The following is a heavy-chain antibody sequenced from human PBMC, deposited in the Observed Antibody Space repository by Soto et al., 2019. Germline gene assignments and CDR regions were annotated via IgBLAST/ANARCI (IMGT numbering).Heavy chain of an antibody. V-gene: IGHV4-59*12. CDR3: ARGSGLYRRDCVSDICSTTGHFDY. CDR1: GGSIRSFY. J-gene: IGHJ4*02. CDR2: IYYTGST. D-gene: IGHD3-16*02. Sequence: SQTLSLTCAVSGGSIRSFYWSWIRQSPGKGLEWVGYIYYTGSTKYHPSLTSRVAISVDTSKNQFSLNLSSVTAADTAVYYCARGSGLYRRDCVSDICSTTGHFDYWGQGLLVTVSS.